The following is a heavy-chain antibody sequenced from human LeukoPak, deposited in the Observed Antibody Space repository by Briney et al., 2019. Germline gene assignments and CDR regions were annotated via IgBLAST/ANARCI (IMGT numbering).Heavy chain of an antibody. J-gene: IGHJ5*02. CDR3: ARERSMSRTSYVDWFDP. Sequence: PGGSLRLSCAASGFTFRSYTMHWIRQAPGKGLEWVAVISNDGDNKYYADSVKGRFTISRDNSKSTLYLQMNSLRDEDTAVYYCARERSMSRTSYVDWFDPWGQGTLVTVSS. CDR2: ISNDGDNK. V-gene: IGHV3-30-3*01. D-gene: IGHD1-26*01. CDR1: GFTFRSYT.